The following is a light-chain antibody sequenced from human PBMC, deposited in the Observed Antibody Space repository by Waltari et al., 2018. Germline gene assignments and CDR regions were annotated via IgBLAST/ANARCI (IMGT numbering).Light chain of an antibody. CDR1: QRVSRA. CDR2: GAS. V-gene: IGKV3-20*01. Sequence: EIVLTQSPSTLSLSPGERATLSCRASQRVSRALAWYQQKPGQAPRLLIYGASNRAPGIPDRFSGSGSGTDFSLTISSLEPEDFAVYYCQHYLRLPATFGQGTKVEIK. CDR3: QHYLRLPAT. J-gene: IGKJ1*01.